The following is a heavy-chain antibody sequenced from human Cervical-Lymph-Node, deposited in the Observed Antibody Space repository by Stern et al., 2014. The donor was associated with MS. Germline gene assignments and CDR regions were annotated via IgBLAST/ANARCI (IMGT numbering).Heavy chain of an antibody. D-gene: IGHD2-21*01. V-gene: IGHV1-2*02. CDR1: GYTFTTYY. CDR3: ARLIQGY. J-gene: IGHJ4*02. Sequence: VQLVQSGAEVKKPWASVKVSCKASGYTFTTYYMHWVRQAPGQGLEWMGRINPNSGGTSYAQKFQDRVTLTRDTSVNTVYMELSNLRSDDTAVYYCARLIQGYWGQGTLVTVSS. CDR2: INPNSGGT.